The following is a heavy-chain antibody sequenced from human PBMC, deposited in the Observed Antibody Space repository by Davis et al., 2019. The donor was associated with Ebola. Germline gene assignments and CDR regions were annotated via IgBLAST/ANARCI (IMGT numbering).Heavy chain of an antibody. D-gene: IGHD3-3*01. CDR3: ARAGFDEVLDY. J-gene: IGHJ4*02. V-gene: IGHV3-30*04. CDR2: TSHNERER. Sequence: GESLKISCVASGFTFSNHAMHWVRQAPGKGLEWVAVTSHNERERFYGESVQGRFTISRDNSENVLYLQMNSLTADDTSVYYCARAGFDEVLDYWGQGTPVTVSS. CDR1: GFTFSNHA.